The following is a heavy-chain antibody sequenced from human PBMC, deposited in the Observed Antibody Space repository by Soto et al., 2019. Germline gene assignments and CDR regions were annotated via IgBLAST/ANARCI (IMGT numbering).Heavy chain of an antibody. Sequence: QTTLKESGPTLVKPTQTLTLTCSVSGVSLSTPAVRVGWFRQPPGKALEWLAVIYWDDDKRYSPSLKSRLTITKDTSKNQVVLSMTTLDPDDTATYYCVSGIVVPGTDYYAMDNWGQGTTVAVSS. V-gene: IGHV2-5*02. D-gene: IGHD6-19*01. J-gene: IGHJ6*02. CDR3: VSGIVVPGTDYYAMDN. CDR1: GVSLSTPAVR. CDR2: IYWDDDK.